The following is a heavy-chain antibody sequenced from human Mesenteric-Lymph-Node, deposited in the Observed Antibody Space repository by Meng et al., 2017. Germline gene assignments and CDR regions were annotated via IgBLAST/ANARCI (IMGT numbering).Heavy chain of an antibody. D-gene: IGHD2-8*01. CDR3: AKDVLMVLASDI. CDR2: ISDSGGYT. CDR1: GFTFSSYS. Sequence: GESLKISCAASGFTFSSYSMNWVRQAPGKGLEWVSRISDSGGYTQYADSVKGRFTISRDNSKNTLYLQMNNLRAEDTAVYSCAKDVLMVLASDIWGQGTMVTVSS. J-gene: IGHJ3*02. V-gene: IGHV3-23*01.